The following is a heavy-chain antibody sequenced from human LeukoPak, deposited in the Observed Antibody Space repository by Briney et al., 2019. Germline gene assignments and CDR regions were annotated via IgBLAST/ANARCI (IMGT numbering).Heavy chain of an antibody. J-gene: IGHJ4*02. Sequence: GGSLRLSCAASGFTFSSYAMSWVRQAPGKGLEWVSAISGSGGSTYYADSVKGRFTISRDNSKNTLYLQMNSLRAEDTAVYYCAISGSGYYQLDYWSQGTLVTVSS. V-gene: IGHV3-23*01. CDR2: ISGSGGST. CDR1: GFTFSSYA. D-gene: IGHD3-3*01. CDR3: AISGSGYYQLDY.